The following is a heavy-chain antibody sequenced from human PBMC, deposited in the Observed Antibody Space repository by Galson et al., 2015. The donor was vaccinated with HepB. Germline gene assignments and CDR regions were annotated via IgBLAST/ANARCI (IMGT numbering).Heavy chain of an antibody. Sequence: SLRLSCAASGFTFRTYSMTWVRQAPGKGLEWVSIISSSGTTYYADDVKGRFTISRDNSKNRLLLQMNSLRADDTAIYYCAKDRGGVAPVATFDMWGQGTLVTVSS. CDR1: GFTFRTYS. CDR2: ISSSGTT. V-gene: IGHV3-23*01. CDR3: AKDRGGVAPVATFDM. J-gene: IGHJ3*02. D-gene: IGHD4-23*01.